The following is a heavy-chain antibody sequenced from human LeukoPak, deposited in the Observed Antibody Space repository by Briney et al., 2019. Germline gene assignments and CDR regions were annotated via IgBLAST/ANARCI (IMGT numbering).Heavy chain of an antibody. V-gene: IGHV1-69*13. J-gene: IGHJ4*02. Sequence: SVKVSCKASGGTFSSYAISWVRQAPGQGLEWMGGIIPIFGTANYAQKFQGRVTITADESTSTAYMELSRLRSDDTAVYYCAARNPLYYYDSSWIDYWGQGTLVTVSS. D-gene: IGHD3-22*01. CDR3: AARNPLYYYDSSWIDY. CDR1: GGTFSSYA. CDR2: IIPIFGTA.